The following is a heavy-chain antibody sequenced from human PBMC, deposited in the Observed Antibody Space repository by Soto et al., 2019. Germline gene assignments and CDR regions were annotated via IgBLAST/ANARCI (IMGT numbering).Heavy chain of an antibody. Sequence: TSETLSLTCTVSGGSIGSYYWSWIRQPPGKGLEFIGYIYYTGSTNYSPSLRSRVTMSVDTSKNHFSLKLRSVTAADTAVYYCARELQFFDRGTFTNWLDPWGQGTQVTVSS. CDR2: IYYTGST. D-gene: IGHD3-16*01. CDR3: ARELQFFDRGTFTNWLDP. J-gene: IGHJ5*02. V-gene: IGHV4-59*12. CDR1: GGSIGSYY.